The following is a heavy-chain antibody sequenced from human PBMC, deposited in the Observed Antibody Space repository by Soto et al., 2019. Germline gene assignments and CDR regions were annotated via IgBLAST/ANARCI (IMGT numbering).Heavy chain of an antibody. Sequence: SETLSLTCTVSGGSISSSSYYWGWIRQPPGKGLEWIGCIYYSGSTYYNPSLKSRVTISVDTSKNQFSLKLSSVTAADTAVYYCARRLYYDSSGFEVGGMDVWGQGTTVT. D-gene: IGHD3-22*01. CDR2: IYYSGST. CDR1: GGSISSSSYY. J-gene: IGHJ6*02. CDR3: ARRLYYDSSGFEVGGMDV. V-gene: IGHV4-39*01.